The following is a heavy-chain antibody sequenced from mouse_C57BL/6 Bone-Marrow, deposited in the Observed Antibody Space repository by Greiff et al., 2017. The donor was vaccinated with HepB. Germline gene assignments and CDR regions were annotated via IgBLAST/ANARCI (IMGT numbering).Heavy chain of an antibody. J-gene: IGHJ3*01. CDR2: ISNLAYSI. CDR3: ARQGAYDGYYGGFAY. Sequence: EVQGVESGGGLVQPGGSLKLSCAASGFTFSDYGMAWVRQAPRKGPEWVAFISNLAYSIYYAETVTGRFTISRENAKNTLYLDMSSLRSEDTAMYYCARQGAYDGYYGGFAYWGQGTLVTVSA. CDR1: GFTFSDYG. D-gene: IGHD2-3*01. V-gene: IGHV5-15*01.